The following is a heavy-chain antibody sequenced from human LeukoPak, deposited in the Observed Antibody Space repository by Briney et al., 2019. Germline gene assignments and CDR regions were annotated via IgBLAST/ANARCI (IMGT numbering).Heavy chain of an antibody. CDR3: ASGGSYYYDSSGYPRY. CDR1: GGTFSSYA. V-gene: IGHV1-2*02. J-gene: IGHJ4*02. CDR2: INPNSGGT. D-gene: IGHD3-22*01. Sequence: GSVKVSCKASGGTFSSYAISWVRQAPGQGLEWMGWINPNSGGTNYAQKFQGRVTMTRDTSISTAYMELSRLRSDDTAVYYCASGGSYYYDSSGYPRYWGQGTLVTVSS.